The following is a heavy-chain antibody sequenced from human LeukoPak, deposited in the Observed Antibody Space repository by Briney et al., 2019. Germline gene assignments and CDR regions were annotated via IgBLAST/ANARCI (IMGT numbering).Heavy chain of an antibody. V-gene: IGHV3-30*14. D-gene: IGHD3-10*01. J-gene: IGHJ4*02. CDR3: AKGAGLWFGENYFEH. Sequence: GGSLRLSCAASGFTFSSYVMHWVRQAPGKGLEWVAVISYDGSNKYYADSVKGRFTISRDNSKNTLYLQMNSLRAEDTAVYYCAKGAGLWFGENYFEHWGQGTLVTVSS. CDR2: ISYDGSNK. CDR1: GFTFSSYV.